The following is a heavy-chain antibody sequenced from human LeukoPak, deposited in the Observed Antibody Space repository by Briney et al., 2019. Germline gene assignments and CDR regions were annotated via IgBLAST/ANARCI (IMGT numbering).Heavy chain of an antibody. CDR3: ARLKGGPFDP. J-gene: IGHJ5*02. Sequence: KSSETLSLTCTVSGSSISSYYWSWIRQPPGKGLEYIGYTYYSGSTNYNPSLKSRVTISVDTSKNQFSLNLSSVTAADTAVYYCARLKGGPFDPWGQGTLVTVSS. CDR1: GSSISSYY. V-gene: IGHV4-59*01. CDR2: TYYSGST. D-gene: IGHD3-16*01.